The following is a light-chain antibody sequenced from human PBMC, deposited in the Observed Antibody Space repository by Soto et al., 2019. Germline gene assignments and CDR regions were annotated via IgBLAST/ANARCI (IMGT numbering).Light chain of an antibody. V-gene: IGKV3-11*01. CDR2: DAS. CDR3: QQYDNSPIT. CDR1: QSISSY. J-gene: IGKJ5*01. Sequence: ETVLTQSPATLSLSPGERATLSCRASQSISSYLAWYQQKPGQAPRLLIYDASNRATGIPARFSGSGSGTDFALTISSLEPEDFAVYYCQQYDNSPITFGQGTRLEIK.